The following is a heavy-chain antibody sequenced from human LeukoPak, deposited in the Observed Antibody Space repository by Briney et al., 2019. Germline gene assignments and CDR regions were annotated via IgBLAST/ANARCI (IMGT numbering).Heavy chain of an antibody. V-gene: IGHV4-34*01. J-gene: IGHJ6*03. D-gene: IGHD2-2*01. CDR2: INQSGST. Sequence: SSETLSLTCAVYGGSFSGYYWSWIRQPPGKGLEWIGEINQSGSTNYNPSLKSRVAISVDTSKNQFSLKLRSVTAADPAVYYCAREKGTVVPAAMFYYYYYMDVWGKGTTVTVSS. CDR1: GGSFSGYY. CDR3: AREKGTVVPAAMFYYYYYMDV.